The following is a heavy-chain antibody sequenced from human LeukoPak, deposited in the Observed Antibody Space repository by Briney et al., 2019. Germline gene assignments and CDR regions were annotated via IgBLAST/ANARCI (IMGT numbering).Heavy chain of an antibody. CDR2: ISWNSGSI. CDR1: GFTFDDYA. Sequence: SLRLSCAASGFTFDDYAMHWVRQAPGKGLEWVSGISWNSGSIGYADSVKGRFTISRDNAKNSLYLQMNSLRAEDTALYYCAKAYAKWWPTPYFDYWGQGTLVTVSS. D-gene: IGHD2-8*01. CDR3: AKAYAKWWPTPYFDY. J-gene: IGHJ4*02. V-gene: IGHV3-9*01.